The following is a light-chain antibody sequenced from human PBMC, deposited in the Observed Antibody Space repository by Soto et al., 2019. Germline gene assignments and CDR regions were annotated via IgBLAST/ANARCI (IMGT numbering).Light chain of an antibody. J-gene: IGLJ1*01. V-gene: IGLV2-23*02. CDR2: EVS. CDR3: CSYVSSCPHV. CDR1: NSDVGSYNL. Sequence: QAVLTPPVSVSRSPGQSITISCTGTNSDVGSYNLVSWYQQHPGKAPKLMIYEVSKRPSGVSNRFSGSKSGNTASLTISGLQAEVLSGYYCCSYVSSCPHVFGTGTKV.